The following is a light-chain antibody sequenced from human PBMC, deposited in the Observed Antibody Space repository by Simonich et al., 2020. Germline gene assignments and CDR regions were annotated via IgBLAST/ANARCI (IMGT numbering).Light chain of an antibody. Sequence: QSALTQPPSVSGSPGQSVTISCTGTSSDVGSYNRVSWYQQPPGTAPKLMLYEVSTRPSGVPDRFSGSKSGNTASLTISGLQAEDEADYYCSSYTSSSTWVFGGGTKLTVL. CDR2: EVS. V-gene: IGLV2-18*02. CDR1: SSDVGSYNR. J-gene: IGLJ3*02. CDR3: SSYTSSSTWV.